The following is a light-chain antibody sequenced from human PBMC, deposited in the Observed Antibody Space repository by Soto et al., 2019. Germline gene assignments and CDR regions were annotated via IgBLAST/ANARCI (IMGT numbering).Light chain of an antibody. Sequence: EIVMTQSPATLSVSPGERVSLSCRASQSIYEKLAWYQQKPGQTPRLLIYDASTRATGISGSFSGSGSGTEFTLTISSLQSEDFAVYYCQQRSNWPRTFGQGTKVDIK. CDR1: QSIYEK. CDR2: DAS. CDR3: QQRSNWPRT. J-gene: IGKJ1*01. V-gene: IGKV3-15*01.